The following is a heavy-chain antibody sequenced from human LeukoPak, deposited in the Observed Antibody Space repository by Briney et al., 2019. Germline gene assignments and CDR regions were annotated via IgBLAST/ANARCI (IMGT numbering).Heavy chain of an antibody. J-gene: IGHJ4*02. D-gene: IGHD3-16*02. CDR2: ISGSGGST. CDR3: AKRRRLGELSLGELDY. Sequence: GGSLRLSCAASGFTFSSYAMSWVRQAPGKGLEWVSAISGSGGSTYYADSVKGRFTISRDNSKNTLYLQMNSLRAEDTAVYYCAKRRRLGELSLGELDYWGQGTLVTVSS. V-gene: IGHV3-23*01. CDR1: GFTFSSYA.